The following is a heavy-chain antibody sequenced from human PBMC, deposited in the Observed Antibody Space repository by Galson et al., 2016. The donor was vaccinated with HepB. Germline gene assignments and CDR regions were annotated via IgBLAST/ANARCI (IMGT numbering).Heavy chain of an antibody. J-gene: IGHJ5*02. Sequence: SLRLSCAASGFTFSDYYMSWIRQAPGKGLEWVSYISTSSSYTNYADSVKGRFTISRDNSKKSLYLHVNSLRAEDTPVYYCARTPGLNYFDPWGQGTLVTVSS. CDR3: ARTPGLNYFDP. V-gene: IGHV3-11*03. CDR1: GFTFSDYY. CDR2: ISTSSSYT. D-gene: IGHD5-24*01.